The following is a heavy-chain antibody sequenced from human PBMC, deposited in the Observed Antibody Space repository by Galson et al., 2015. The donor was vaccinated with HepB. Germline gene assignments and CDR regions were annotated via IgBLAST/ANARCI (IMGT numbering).Heavy chain of an antibody. Sequence: SLRLSCAASGFTFSDYAMSWVRQAPGKGLEWVSSISGGDITTRTAESVKGRFTISRDNSENTLYLQINSLRVEDTALYYCAKDRQGRVGWFGDFDCWGPGTLVTVSS. D-gene: IGHD3-10*01. J-gene: IGHJ4*02. CDR3: AKDRQGRVGWFGDFDC. CDR1: GFTFSDYA. CDR2: ISGGDITT. V-gene: IGHV3-23*01.